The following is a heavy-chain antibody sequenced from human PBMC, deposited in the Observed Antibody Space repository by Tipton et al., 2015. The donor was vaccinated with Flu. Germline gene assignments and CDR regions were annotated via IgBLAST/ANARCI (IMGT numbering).Heavy chain of an antibody. CDR2: IYHSGST. D-gene: IGHD5-18*01. J-gene: IGHJ4*02. V-gene: IGHV4-38-2*02. Sequence: TLSLTCAVSGYSISSGYYWGWIRQPPGKGLEWIGSIYHSGSTYYNPSLKSQVTISVDTSKNQFSLKLSSVTAADTAVYYCARDSPLGQLWLRDYFDYWGQGTLVTVSS. CDR1: GYSISSGYY. CDR3: ARDSPLGQLWLRDYFDY.